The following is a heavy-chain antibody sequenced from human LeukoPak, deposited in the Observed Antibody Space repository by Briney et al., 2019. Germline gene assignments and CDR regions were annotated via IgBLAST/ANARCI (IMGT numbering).Heavy chain of an antibody. V-gene: IGHV3-9*01. J-gene: IGHJ4*02. CDR3: AKDGGYSYGILDY. D-gene: IGHD5-18*01. Sequence: GGSLRLSCAASGFTFDDYAMHWVRHAPGKGLEWVSGISWNSGSIGYADSVKGRFTISRDNAKNSLYLQMNSLRAEDTALYYCAKDGGYSYGILDYWGQGTLVTVSS. CDR2: ISWNSGSI. CDR1: GFTFDDYA.